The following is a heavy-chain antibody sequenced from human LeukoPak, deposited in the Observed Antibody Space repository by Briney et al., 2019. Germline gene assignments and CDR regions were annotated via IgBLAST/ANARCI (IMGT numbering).Heavy chain of an antibody. V-gene: IGHV4-59*08. CDR1: GGSISSYY. J-gene: IGHJ3*02. Sequence: SETLSLTCTVSGGSISSYYWSWIRQPPGKGLEWIGYIYYSGSTNYNPSLKSRVTISVDTSKNQFSLKLSSVAAADTTVYYCARGGTGSSPGVGAFDIWGQGTMVTVSS. CDR3: ARGGTGSSPGVGAFDI. CDR2: IYYSGST. D-gene: IGHD6-6*01.